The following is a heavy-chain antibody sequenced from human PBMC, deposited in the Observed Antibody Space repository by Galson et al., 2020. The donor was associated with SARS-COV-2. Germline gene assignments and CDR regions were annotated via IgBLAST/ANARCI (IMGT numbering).Heavy chain of an antibody. V-gene: IGHV3-33*01. CDR3: ARDSLLWFGELYTPIFDY. D-gene: IGHD3-10*01. CDR2: IWYDGSNK. J-gene: IGHJ4*02. CDR1: GFTFSSYG. Sequence: GGSLRLSCAASGFTFSSYGMHWVRQAPGKGLEWVAVIWYDGSNKYYADSVKGRFTITRDNSKNTLYLQMNSLRAEETAVYYCARDSLLWFGELYTPIFDYWGQGTLVTVSS.